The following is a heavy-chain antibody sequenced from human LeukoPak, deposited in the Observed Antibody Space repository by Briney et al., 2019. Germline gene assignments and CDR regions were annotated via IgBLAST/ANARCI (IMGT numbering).Heavy chain of an antibody. CDR2: IRGSGGST. J-gene: IGHJ3*02. D-gene: IGHD6-13*01. Sequence: PGGSLRLSCVGSGFTFNSYAMSWVRQAPGKGLEWVSGIRGSGGSTYYADSVKGRFTISRGNSKNTLYLQMNSLRAEDTAVYYCAKVSSSWYFDAFDMWGQGTMVTVSS. V-gene: IGHV3-23*01. CDR1: GFTFNSYA. CDR3: AKVSSSWYFDAFDM.